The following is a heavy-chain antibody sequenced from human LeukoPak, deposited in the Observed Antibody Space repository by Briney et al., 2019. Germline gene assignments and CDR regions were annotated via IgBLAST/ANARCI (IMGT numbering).Heavy chain of an antibody. V-gene: IGHV3-48*04. J-gene: IGHJ4*02. CDR3: ARDSAAHYYFDY. CDR2: ISGSSGTI. D-gene: IGHD1-26*01. CDR1: GFTFSTFS. Sequence: GGSLRLSCAASGFTFSTFSMNWVRQAPGKGLEWVSYISGSSGTIWYADSVKGRFTISRDNAKNSLYLRMNSLRAEDTAVYYCARDSAAHYYFDYWGQGTLVTVSS.